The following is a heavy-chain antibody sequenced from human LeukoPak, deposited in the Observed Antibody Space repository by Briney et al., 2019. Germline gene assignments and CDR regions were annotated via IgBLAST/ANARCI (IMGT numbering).Heavy chain of an antibody. CDR3: ARDPQGYSNYVTYFDY. CDR1: GGTFSSYA. V-gene: IGHV1-69*04. CDR2: IIPILGIA. J-gene: IGHJ4*02. Sequence: SVKVSCTASGGTFSSYAISWVRQAPGQGLEWMGRIIPILGIANYAQKFQGRVTFTADKSTSTAYMELSSLRSEDTAVYYCARDPQGYSNYVTYFDYWGQGTLVTVSS. D-gene: IGHD4-4*01.